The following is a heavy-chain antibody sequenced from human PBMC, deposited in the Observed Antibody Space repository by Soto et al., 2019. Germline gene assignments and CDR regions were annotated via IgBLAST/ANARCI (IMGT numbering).Heavy chain of an antibody. J-gene: IGHJ4*02. Sequence: GGSLRLSCAASGFTFSSYAMHWVRQAPGKGLEYVSAISSNGGSTYYANSVKGRFTISRDNSKNTLYLQMGSLRAEDMAVYYCARDSRYCTNGVCYYFDYWGQGTLVTVSS. CDR1: GFTFSSYA. D-gene: IGHD2-8*01. V-gene: IGHV3-64*01. CDR3: ARDSRYCTNGVCYYFDY. CDR2: ISSNGGST.